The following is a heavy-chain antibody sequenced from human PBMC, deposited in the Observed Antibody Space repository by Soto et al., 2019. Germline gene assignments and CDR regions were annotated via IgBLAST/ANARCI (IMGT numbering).Heavy chain of an antibody. J-gene: IGHJ6*02. CDR2: INAGNGNT. CDR1: GYTFTSYA. CDR3: ARDGPGSSSWYFYNYYYGMDV. V-gene: IGHV1-3*01. Sequence: ASVKVSCKASGYTFTSYAMHWVRQAPGQRLEWMGWINAGNGNTKYSQRFQGRVTITRDTSASTAYMELSSLRSEDTAVYYCARDGPGSSSWYFYNYYYGMDVRGQGTTVTVSS. D-gene: IGHD6-13*01.